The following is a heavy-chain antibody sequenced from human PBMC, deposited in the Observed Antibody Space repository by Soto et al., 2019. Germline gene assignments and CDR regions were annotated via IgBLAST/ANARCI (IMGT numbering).Heavy chain of an antibody. V-gene: IGHV4-31*03. D-gene: IGHD3-3*01. CDR2: IYYTGNT. CDR1: GGSVSSGSYY. J-gene: IGHJ4*02. CDR3: ARDPRSAYYHDH. Sequence: QVQLQESGPGLVKPSQTLSLTCTVSGGSVSSGSYYWSWIRQHPGRGLEWIWYIYYTGNTYYNTSLKSRLAISVDTSKNQFALKLTSVTAADTAVYYCARDPRSAYYHDHWGQVTLVTVSS.